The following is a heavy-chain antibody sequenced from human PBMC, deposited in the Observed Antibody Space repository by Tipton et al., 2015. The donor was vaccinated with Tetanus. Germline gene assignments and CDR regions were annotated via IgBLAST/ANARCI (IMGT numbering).Heavy chain of an antibody. V-gene: IGHV4-34*01. CDR2: INHSGST. D-gene: IGHD3-22*01. CDR1: GGSFSDYV. J-gene: IGHJ4*02. Sequence: TLSLTCAVYGGSFSDYVWSWIRQPPEKGLEWIGEINHSGSTNYNLSLKSRVTISVDTSKNQFSLKLSSVTAADTAVYYCARDNNGYYIDYWGQGTLVTVSS. CDR3: ARDNNGYYIDY.